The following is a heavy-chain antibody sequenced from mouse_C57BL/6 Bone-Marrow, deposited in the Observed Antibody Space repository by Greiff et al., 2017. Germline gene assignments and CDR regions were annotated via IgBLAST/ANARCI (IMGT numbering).Heavy chain of an antibody. D-gene: IGHD2-5*01. CDR1: GYTFTSYW. Sequence: QVQLQQPGAELVKPGASVKVSCKASGYTFTSYWMHWVKQRPGQGLEWIGRIHPSDSDTTYNQKFKGKATLTVDKSASTAYMQLSSLTSEDTAVYYCAIPNYSNYECAMDYWGHRTSVTDSS. CDR3: AIPNYSNYECAMDY. V-gene: IGHV1-74*01. J-gene: IGHJ4*01. CDR2: IHPSDSDT.